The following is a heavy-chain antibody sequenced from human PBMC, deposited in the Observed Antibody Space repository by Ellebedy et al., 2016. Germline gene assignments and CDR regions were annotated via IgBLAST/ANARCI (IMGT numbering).Heavy chain of an antibody. CDR3: ARSAAIGTVDY. V-gene: IGHV3-33*01. Sequence: GESLKISCAASGFTFSSYGMHWVRQAPGKGLEWVAVIWYDGSNKYYADSVKGRFTISRDNSKNMLYLQMNSLRAEDTAVYFCARSAAIGTVDYWGQGTLVTVSS. J-gene: IGHJ4*02. D-gene: IGHD6-13*01. CDR1: GFTFSSYG. CDR2: IWYDGSNK.